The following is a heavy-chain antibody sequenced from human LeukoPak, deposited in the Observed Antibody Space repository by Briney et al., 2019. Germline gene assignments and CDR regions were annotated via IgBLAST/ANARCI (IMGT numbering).Heavy chain of an antibody. CDR2: ISSSSYI. J-gene: IGHJ4*02. CDR1: GFTFSTYS. CDR3: ARGGLGNFD. Sequence: GASLRLSCAASGFTFSTYSMNWVRQAPGKGLEWVSSISSSSYIFYADSVKGRFTISRDNAKNSLYLQMNSLRAEDTAVYYCARGGLGNFDWGQGTLVTVSS. V-gene: IGHV3-21*01. D-gene: IGHD4-23*01.